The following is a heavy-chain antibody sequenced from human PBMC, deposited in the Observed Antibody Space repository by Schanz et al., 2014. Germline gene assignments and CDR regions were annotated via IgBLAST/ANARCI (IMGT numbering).Heavy chain of an antibody. CDR2: ISIRGGNT. CDR1: GFTFSTYA. CDR3: AKDLGTRGVGATLDY. D-gene: IGHD1-26*01. J-gene: IGHJ4*02. Sequence: EVQLVESGGGLVQPGGSLRLSCAASGFTFSTYAMTWVRQAPGKGLEWVSSISIRGGNTYYTDSVKGRFTISRDNSKNTLDLQMNGLRAEDTAKYFCAKDLGTRGVGATLDYWGQGTLVTVSS. V-gene: IGHV3-23*04.